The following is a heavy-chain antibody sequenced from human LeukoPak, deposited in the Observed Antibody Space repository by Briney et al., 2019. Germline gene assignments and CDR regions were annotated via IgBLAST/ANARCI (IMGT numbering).Heavy chain of an antibody. V-gene: IGHV3-23*01. CDR1: GFAFRSYG. D-gene: IGHD3-10*01. J-gene: IGHJ4*02. Sequence: PGGSLRLSCAASGFAFRSYGLSWVRQAPGKGLEWVSSVSSSGGITWNADSVKGRITISRGFSKNTLFLLMNSLRAEDTAIYYCARHDGSGYYYSLDQWGQGTLVTVSS. CDR3: ARHDGSGYYYSLDQ. CDR2: VSSSGGIT.